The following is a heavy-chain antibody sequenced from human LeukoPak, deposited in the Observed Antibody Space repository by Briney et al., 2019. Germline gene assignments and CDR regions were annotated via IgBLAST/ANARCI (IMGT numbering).Heavy chain of an antibody. D-gene: IGHD2-21*01. CDR3: ARADRLHGGPYLIGP. CDR2: INPNSGGT. V-gene: IGHV1-2*02. J-gene: IGHJ5*02. CDR1: GYSFSDYY. Sequence: ASVKVSCKTSGYSFSDYYMHWVRQAPGQGLEWMGWINPNSGGTSSAQKFQGRVTMTRDTSITTVYMEVNWLTSDDTAIYYCARADRLHGGPYLIGPWGQGTLVTVSS.